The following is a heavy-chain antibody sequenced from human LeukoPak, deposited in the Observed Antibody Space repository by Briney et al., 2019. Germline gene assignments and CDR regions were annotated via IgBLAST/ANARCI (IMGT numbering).Heavy chain of an antibody. CDR2: IYHSGST. Sequence: SETLSLTCTVSGYSISSGYYWGWIRQPPGKGLEWIGSIYHSGSTYYNPSLKSRVTISVDTSKNQFSLKLSSVTAADTAVYYCARAHSRSSGKGIDPWGQGTLVTVSS. J-gene: IGHJ5*02. CDR3: ARAHSRSSGKGIDP. D-gene: IGHD3-10*01. CDR1: GYSISSGYY. V-gene: IGHV4-38-2*02.